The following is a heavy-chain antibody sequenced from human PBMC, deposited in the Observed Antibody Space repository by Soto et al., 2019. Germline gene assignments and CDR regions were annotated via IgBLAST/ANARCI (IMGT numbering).Heavy chain of an antibody. CDR3: ASGLVGYCSSSSRHAYRFDP. D-gene: IGHD2-2*01. CDR2: ISSSSSTI. CDR1: GFTFSSYS. Sequence: PGGSLRLSCAASGFTFSSYSMSWVRQAPGKGLEWVSYISSSSSTIYYADSVRGRFTISRDNAKNSLYLQMNSLGAEDTALYYCASGLVGYCSSSSRHAYRFDPWGQGTLVTVSS. V-gene: IGHV3-48*01. J-gene: IGHJ5*02.